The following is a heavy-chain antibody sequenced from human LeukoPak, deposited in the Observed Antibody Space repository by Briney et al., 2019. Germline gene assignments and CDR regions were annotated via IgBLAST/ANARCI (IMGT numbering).Heavy chain of an antibody. CDR2: IYSGGST. CDR1: GFPVISNY. D-gene: IGHD3-10*01. Sequence: PGGSLRLSCAASGFPVISNYMSWVRQAPGKGLEWVSVIYSGGSTYYADSVKGRFTISRDNSKNTLYLQMNSLRAEDTAVYYCASPLSITMVRGVKGYYGMDVWGKGTTVTVSS. V-gene: IGHV3-53*01. CDR3: ASPLSITMVRGVKGYYGMDV. J-gene: IGHJ6*04.